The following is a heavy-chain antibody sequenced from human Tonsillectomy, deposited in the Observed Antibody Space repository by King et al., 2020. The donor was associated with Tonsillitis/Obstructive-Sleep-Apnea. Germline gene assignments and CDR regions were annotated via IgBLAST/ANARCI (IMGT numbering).Heavy chain of an antibody. CDR3: ARGYQLLSYYYYYYMDV. CDR2: IYYSGST. V-gene: IGHV4-59*01. J-gene: IGHJ6*03. CDR1: GGSISSYY. Sequence: PLQESGPGLVKPSETLSLTCTVSGGSISSYYWSWIRQPPGKGLEWIGYIYYSGSTNYNPSLKSRVTISVDTSKNQFSLKLSSVTAADTAVYYCARGYQLLSYYYYYYMDVWGKGTTVTVSS. D-gene: IGHD2-2*01.